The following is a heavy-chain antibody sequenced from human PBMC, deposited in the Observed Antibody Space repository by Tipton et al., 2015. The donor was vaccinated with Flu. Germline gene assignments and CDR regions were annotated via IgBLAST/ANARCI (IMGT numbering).Heavy chain of an antibody. Sequence: QLVQSGAEVKKPGASVKVSCKASGYAFTGYYMHWVRQAPGQGLEWMGRINPNNGDTNYAQKFQGRVTMTTDTSINTAYMDPSRLRSDDTALYYCARDGEGAYHPLGYWGQGTLVTVSS. D-gene: IGHD3-10*01. CDR1: GYAFTGYY. J-gene: IGHJ4*02. CDR3: ARDGEGAYHPLGY. V-gene: IGHV1-2*06. CDR2: INPNNGDT.